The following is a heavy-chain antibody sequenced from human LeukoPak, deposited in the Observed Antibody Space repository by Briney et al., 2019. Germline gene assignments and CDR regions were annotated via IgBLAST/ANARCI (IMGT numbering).Heavy chain of an antibody. Sequence: GASVKVSCKASGYTLTNYALNWVRQAPGQGLEWMGWINTNTGNPTYAQGFTGRFVISLDTSVNTAYLQISSLKAEDTAIYYCARVQGYCSTTSCYPHYWGQGTLVTVSS. D-gene: IGHD2-2*01. V-gene: IGHV7-4-1*02. CDR1: GYTLTNYA. CDR2: INTNTGNP. J-gene: IGHJ4*02. CDR3: ARVQGYCSTTSCYPHY.